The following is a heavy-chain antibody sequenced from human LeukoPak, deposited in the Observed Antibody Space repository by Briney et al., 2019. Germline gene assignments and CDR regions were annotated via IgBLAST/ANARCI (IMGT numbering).Heavy chain of an antibody. CDR1: GGSIRSSSYY. CDR2: IYYSGST. CDR3: ARHTSGYVSYFDF. D-gene: IGHD3-22*01. Sequence: SETLSLTCTVSGGSIRSSSYYWGWIRQPPGKGLEWIGSIYYSGSTYYNASLKSRGTISVDTSKNQFSLKLNSVTAADTAVYFCARHTSGYVSYFDFWGQGTLVTVSS. J-gene: IGHJ4*02. V-gene: IGHV4-39*01.